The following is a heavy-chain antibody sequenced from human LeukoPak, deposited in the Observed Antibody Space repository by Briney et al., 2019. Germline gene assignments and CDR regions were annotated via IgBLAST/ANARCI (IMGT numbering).Heavy chain of an antibody. D-gene: IGHD3-9*01. CDR2: INHSGST. CDR1: GGSFSGYY. CDR3: ARKWRHDILTGSYYYYYYMDV. V-gene: IGHV4-34*01. J-gene: IGHJ6*03. Sequence: SETLSLTCAVYGGSFSGYYWSWIRQPPGKGLEWIGEINHSGSTNYNPSLKSRVTISVDTSKNQFSLKLSSVTAADTAVYYCARKWRHDILTGSYYYYYYMDVWGKGTTVTISS.